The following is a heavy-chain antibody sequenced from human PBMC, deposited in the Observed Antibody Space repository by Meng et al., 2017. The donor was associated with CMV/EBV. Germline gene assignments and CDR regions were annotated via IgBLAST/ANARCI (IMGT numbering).Heavy chain of an antibody. Sequence: VQVQQWGEGLLKPSETLPLTCAVYGGCFSGYYWSWIRQPPGKGLEWIGEINHSGSTNYNPSLKSRVTISVDTSKNQFSLKLSSVTAADTAVYYCARGVGATGKADYWGQGTLVTVSS. CDR2: INHSGST. V-gene: IGHV4-34*01. D-gene: IGHD1-26*01. J-gene: IGHJ4*02. CDR3: ARGVGATGKADY. CDR1: GGCFSGYY.